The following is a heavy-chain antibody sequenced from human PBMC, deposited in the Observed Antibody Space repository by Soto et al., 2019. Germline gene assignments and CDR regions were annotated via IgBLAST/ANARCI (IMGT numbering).Heavy chain of an antibody. D-gene: IGHD1-26*01. J-gene: IGHJ6*02. V-gene: IGHV3-30-3*01. Sequence: QAQLGASGGGGGQPRRSLRLSCAASGVTFSSEAMHSVRQAPGTGLEWVAVISYEGSNEHHADDVKGRFTISRDTSKKVMYLQMNSLRTEDTAVYYCARVTVPTGYTYSGFFFYKYGLDGWGQWIMLTVYS. CDR2: ISYEGSNE. CDR1: GVTFSSEA. CDR3: ARVTVPTGYTYSGFFFYKYGLDG.